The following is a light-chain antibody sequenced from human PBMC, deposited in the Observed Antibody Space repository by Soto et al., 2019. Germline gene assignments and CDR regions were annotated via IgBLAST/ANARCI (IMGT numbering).Light chain of an antibody. Sequence: DIVLTQSPATLSLSPGERATLYCGASQSVSSSRLAWYQQKPALAPRLLIYDASSRATGIPDRFSGSGSGTDFTLTISRLEPEDFAVYYCQQYGNSPITFGQGTRLEIK. CDR2: DAS. V-gene: IGKV3D-20*01. CDR3: QQYGNSPIT. J-gene: IGKJ5*01. CDR1: QSVSSSR.